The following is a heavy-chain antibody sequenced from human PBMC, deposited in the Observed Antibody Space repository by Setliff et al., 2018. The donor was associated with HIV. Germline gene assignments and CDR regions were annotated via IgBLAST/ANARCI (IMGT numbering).Heavy chain of an antibody. CDR2: IYHSGNT. V-gene: IGHV4-39*01. Sequence: SETLSLTCSVSGGPITSNTYFWDWIRQAPGKGLEWIGSIYHSGNTYYNPSLKSRVSISVDTSKRQFSLKLTSVTAGDSALYYCARRRGQKATGWYYFDFWGQGALVTVSS. J-gene: IGHJ4*02. CDR3: ARRRGQKATGWYYFDF. D-gene: IGHD6-19*01. CDR1: GGPITSNTYF.